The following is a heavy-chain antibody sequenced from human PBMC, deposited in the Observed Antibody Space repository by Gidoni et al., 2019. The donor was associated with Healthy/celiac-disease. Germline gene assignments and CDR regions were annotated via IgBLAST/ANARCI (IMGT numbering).Heavy chain of an antibody. J-gene: IGHJ4*02. Sequence: QVQLVESGGGVVQPGRSLRLSCVASGFTFSSYAMHWVRQAPGKGLEWVAVISYDGSNKYYADSVKGRFTISRDNSKNTLYLQMNSLRAEDTAVYYCARVQQLNSSGWYPFWGQGTLVTVSS. CDR1: GFTFSSYA. CDR3: ARVQQLNSSGWYPF. V-gene: IGHV3-30-3*01. D-gene: IGHD6-19*01. CDR2: ISYDGSNK.